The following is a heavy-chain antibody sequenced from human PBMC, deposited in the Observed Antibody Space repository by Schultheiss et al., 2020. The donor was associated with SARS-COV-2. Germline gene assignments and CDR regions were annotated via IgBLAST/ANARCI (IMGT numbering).Heavy chain of an antibody. CDR1: GFTFDDYA. J-gene: IGHJ4*02. CDR3: ARDPDSSSF. Sequence: GGSLRLSCAASGFTFDDYAMHWVRQAPGKGLEWVSGISWNSGSIGYADSVKGRFTISRDNAKNSLYLQMNSLRAEDTAVYYCARDPDSSSFWGQGTLVTVSS. V-gene: IGHV3-9*01. CDR2: ISWNSGSI. D-gene: IGHD6-13*01.